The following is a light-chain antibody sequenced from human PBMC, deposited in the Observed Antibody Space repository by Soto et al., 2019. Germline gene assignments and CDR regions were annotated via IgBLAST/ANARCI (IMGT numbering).Light chain of an antibody. CDR2: GAS. CDR3: QQYENWPPLT. CDR1: QSISSN. Sequence: EIVMTQYPVILSVSPGETATLSCRASQSISSNVAWYQQKPGQAPRLLMYGASTRAIGIAARFSCSGAGTEFTLTISSLQSEDFAVYYCQQYENWPPLTFGGGTKVEIK. J-gene: IGKJ4*01. V-gene: IGKV3-15*01.